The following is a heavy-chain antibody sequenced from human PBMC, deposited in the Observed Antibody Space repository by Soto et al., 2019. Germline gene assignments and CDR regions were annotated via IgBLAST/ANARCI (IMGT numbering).Heavy chain of an antibody. D-gene: IGHD3-10*01. V-gene: IGHV4-39*01. Sequence: SETLSLTCTVSGGSISSSSYYWGWIRQPPGKGLEWIGSIYYSGSTYYNPSLKSRVTISVDTSKNQFSLKLSSVTAADTAVYYCERLDHYGSGSYYISIGFDYWGQGTLVTVSS. J-gene: IGHJ4*02. CDR2: IYYSGST. CDR1: GGSISSSSYY. CDR3: ERLDHYGSGSYYISIGFDY.